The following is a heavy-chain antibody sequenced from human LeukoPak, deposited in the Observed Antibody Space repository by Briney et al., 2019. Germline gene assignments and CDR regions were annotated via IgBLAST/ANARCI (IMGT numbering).Heavy chain of an antibody. CDR2: IHPSGSST. Sequence: GASVKISCKASGYTFTSHYMHWVRQAPGQGLEWMGGIHPSGSSTNYAQKFQGRVTMTKDTSTSTVYIELNSLRSEDTAVYYCARMDMDIAMVTNYLDHWGQGTLVTVSS. CDR3: ARMDMDIAMVTNYLDH. CDR1: GYTFTSHY. D-gene: IGHD5-18*01. J-gene: IGHJ4*02. V-gene: IGHV1-46*01.